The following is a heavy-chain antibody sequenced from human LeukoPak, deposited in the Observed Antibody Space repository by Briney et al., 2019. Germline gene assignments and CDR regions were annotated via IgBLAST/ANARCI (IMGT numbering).Heavy chain of an antibody. D-gene: IGHD5-18*01. CDR2: ISYDGSNK. J-gene: IGHJ4*02. V-gene: IGHV3-30*04. CDR3: ARDPNLDTAMAYFDY. CDR1: GFTFSSYA. Sequence: GGSLRLSCAASGFTFSSYAMHWVRQAPGKGLEWVAVISYDGSNKYYADSVKGRFTISRDNSKNTLYLQMNSLRAEDTAVYYCARDPNLDTAMAYFDYWGQGTLVTVSS.